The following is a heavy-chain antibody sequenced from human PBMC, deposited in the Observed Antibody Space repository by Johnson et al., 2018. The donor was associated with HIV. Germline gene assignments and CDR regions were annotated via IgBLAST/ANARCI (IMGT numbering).Heavy chain of an antibody. V-gene: IGHV3-30*04. CDR1: GFAFSSYA. D-gene: IGHD3-10*01. CDR2: ISYDGRDA. CDR3: ARSSVRDDAIDI. J-gene: IGHJ3*02. Sequence: QVQLVESGGGVVQPGRSLRLSCAASGFAFSSYALHWVRQAPGKGLEWVAVISYDGRDAYYADSVKGRFTSSRDNSKNTLYLQMNSLRPEDSAVYYCARSSVRDDAIDIWGQGTLVTVSS.